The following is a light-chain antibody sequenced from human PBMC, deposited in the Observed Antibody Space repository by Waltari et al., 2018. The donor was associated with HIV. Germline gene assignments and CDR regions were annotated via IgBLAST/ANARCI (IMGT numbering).Light chain of an antibody. CDR2: KDS. V-gene: IGLV3-25*03. CDR1: ALPKQY. J-gene: IGLJ2*01. CDR3: QSADSSGTSVV. Sequence: SYEVTQPPSVSVSPGQTARITCSGDALPKQYAHWYQQKPGQAPVVVIYKDSERPSGIPGRFSGSSSGTTVTLTISGVQAEDEADYDCQSADSSGTSVVFGGGTKLTVL.